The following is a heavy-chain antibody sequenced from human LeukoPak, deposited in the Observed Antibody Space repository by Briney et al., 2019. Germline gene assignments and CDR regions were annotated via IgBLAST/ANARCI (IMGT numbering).Heavy chain of an antibody. CDR3: ARDPVIDYYDSSGYPDY. V-gene: IGHV3-11*01. D-gene: IGHD3-22*01. J-gene: IGHJ4*02. CDR2: ISSSGSTI. CDR1: EFSFSDYY. Sequence: PGGSLRLSCAASEFSFSDYYMSWIRQAPGKGLEWISYISSSGSTIYYADSVKGRFTISRDNAKNSVYLQMNSLRAEDTAVYYCARDPVIDYYDSSGYPDYWGQGTLVTVSS.